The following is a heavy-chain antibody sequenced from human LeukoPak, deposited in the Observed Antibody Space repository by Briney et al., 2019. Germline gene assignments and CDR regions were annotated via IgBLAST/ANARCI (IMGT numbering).Heavy chain of an antibody. D-gene: IGHD3-10*01. CDR3: ATITMVRGVPNYYYYYMDV. J-gene: IGHJ6*03. Sequence: GALRLSCAASGFTFHDYGMNWVRQAPGKGLEWVSRINWNGGNTNYADSVKGRFTISRDNAKNSLYLQMNSLRVEDTALYYCATITMVRGVPNYYYYYMDVWGKGTTVTISS. CDR2: INWNGGNT. CDR1: GFTFHDYG. V-gene: IGHV3-20*04.